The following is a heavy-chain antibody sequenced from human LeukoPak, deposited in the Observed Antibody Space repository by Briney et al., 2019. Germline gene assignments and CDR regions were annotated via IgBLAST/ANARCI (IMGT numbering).Heavy chain of an antibody. J-gene: IGHJ5*02. CDR3: ARANYYDSSGYPVPFDP. V-gene: IGHV3-20*04. Sequence: VGSLRLSCAASGFTFDDYGMSWVRQAPGKGLEWVSGIDWHGGSTGHADSVKGRFTISRDNAKNSLYLQMNSLRAEDTALYYCARANYYDSSGYPVPFDPWGQGTLVTVSS. D-gene: IGHD3-22*01. CDR1: GFTFDDYG. CDR2: IDWHGGST.